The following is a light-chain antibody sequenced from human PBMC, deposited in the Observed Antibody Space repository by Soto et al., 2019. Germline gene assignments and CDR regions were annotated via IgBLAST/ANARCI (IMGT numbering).Light chain of an antibody. Sequence: IQMAQSPSSLSASVGDRVSITCRASQSISSYLNWYQQKPGKAPKLLIYAASSLQSGVPSRFSASGSGTDFTLTISSLQPEDFATYYCLQDYNYPLTFGQGTKVDIK. J-gene: IGKJ1*01. CDR3: LQDYNYPLT. CDR2: AAS. V-gene: IGKV1-6*01. CDR1: QSISSY.